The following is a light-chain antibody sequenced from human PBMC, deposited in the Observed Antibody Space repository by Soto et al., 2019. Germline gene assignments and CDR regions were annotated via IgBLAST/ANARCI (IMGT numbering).Light chain of an antibody. Sequence: AIQMTQSPSALSVSVGDRFTITCRASQDIRNDLGWYQQKPGKAPKLLIYGTSNSQSGVPSRFSGSGSGTDFTLTISSLQPEDFAIYYCLQDYIYQYTLGQGTKVDIK. CDR1: QDIRND. J-gene: IGKJ2*01. CDR3: LQDYIYQYT. CDR2: GTS. V-gene: IGKV1-6*01.